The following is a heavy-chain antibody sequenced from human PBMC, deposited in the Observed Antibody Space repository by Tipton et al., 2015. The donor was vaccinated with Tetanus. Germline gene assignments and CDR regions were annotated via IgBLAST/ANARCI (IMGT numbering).Heavy chain of an antibody. CDR2: IIPVFGTS. D-gene: IGHD3-22*01. Sequence: QSGAEVKKPGSSVKVSCKASGGTFRYHAISWVRQAPGQGLEWMGGIIPVFGTSNYAQNFQDRVTVTADKSTSTVYMELRSLRPDDTAVYYCARSRGGTRVYYAIAFWGQGTLVTVSS. V-gene: IGHV1-69*06. CDR1: GGTFRYHA. J-gene: IGHJ4*02. CDR3: ARSRGGTRVYYAIAF.